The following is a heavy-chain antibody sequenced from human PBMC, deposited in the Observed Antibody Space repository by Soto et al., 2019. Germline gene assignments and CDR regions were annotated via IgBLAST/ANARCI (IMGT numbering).Heavy chain of an antibody. CDR1: GGSISSYY. CDR2: IYYSGST. D-gene: IGHD1-26*01. Sequence: QVQLQESGPGLVKPSETLSLTCTVSGGSISSYYWSWIRQPPGTGLEWIGYIYYSGSTNYNPSLRSRVTISVDTSKNQFSLKLSSVTAADTAVYYCARRWGAAVDYWGQGTLVTVSS. J-gene: IGHJ4*02. CDR3: ARRWGAAVDY. V-gene: IGHV4-59*08.